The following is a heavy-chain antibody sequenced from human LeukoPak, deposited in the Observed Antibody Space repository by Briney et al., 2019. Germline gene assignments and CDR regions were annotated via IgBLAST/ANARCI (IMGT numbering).Heavy chain of an antibody. D-gene: IGHD3-22*01. Sequence: ASVKVSCKASGGTFSSYAISWVRQAPGQGLEWMGGIIPIFGTANYAQKFQGRVTITADESTSTAYMELSSLRSEDTAVYYCARMYYYDSSGFVEEFDYWGQGTLVTVSS. CDR1: GGTFSSYA. V-gene: IGHV1-69*13. CDR3: ARMYYYDSSGFVEEFDY. J-gene: IGHJ4*02. CDR2: IIPIFGTA.